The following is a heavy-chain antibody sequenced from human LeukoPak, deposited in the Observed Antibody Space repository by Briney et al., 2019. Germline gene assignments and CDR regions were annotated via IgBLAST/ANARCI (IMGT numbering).Heavy chain of an antibody. CDR3: ARGPIVVVPAAISRESWFDP. Sequence: GASVKVSCKASGYTFTSYDINWVRQATGQGLEWMGWINPNSGGTNYAQKFQGRVTMTRDTSISTAYMELSRLRSDDTAVYYCARGPIVVVPAAISRESWFDPWGQGTLVTVSS. D-gene: IGHD2-2*01. CDR2: INPNSGGT. CDR1: GYTFTSYD. V-gene: IGHV1-2*02. J-gene: IGHJ5*02.